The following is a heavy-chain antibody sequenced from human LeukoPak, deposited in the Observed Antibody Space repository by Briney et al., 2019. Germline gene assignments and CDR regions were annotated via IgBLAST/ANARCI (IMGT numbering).Heavy chain of an antibody. V-gene: IGHV1-18*04. CDR2: ISAYNGNT. CDR3: ARDTGSAIWSYYFDY. CDR1: GSSFTSCG. J-gene: IGHJ4*02. Sequence: ASVKVSCKASGSSFTSCGNSWVRQAPGQGLEWMGWISAYNGNTNYAQKLQGRVTMTTDTSTSTAYMELRSLRSDDTAVYYCARDTGSAIWSYYFDYWGQGTLVTVSS. D-gene: IGHD2-21*02.